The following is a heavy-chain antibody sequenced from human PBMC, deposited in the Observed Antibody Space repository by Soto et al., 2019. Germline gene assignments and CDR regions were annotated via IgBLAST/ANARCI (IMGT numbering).Heavy chain of an antibody. V-gene: IGHV1-2*06. CDR3: ANTPPTPDCFDT. CDR2: MNPNSGAT. CDR1: GYTFTGYF. J-gene: IGHJ5*02. Sequence: ASVKVSCKASGYTFTGYFIHWLRQAPGQGLEWMGRMNPNSGATNYAPKFQGRVSMTRDTSIRTAYMELASLRSDDTAVYYCANTPPTPDCFDTWGQGTLVTVSS. D-gene: IGHD2-15*01.